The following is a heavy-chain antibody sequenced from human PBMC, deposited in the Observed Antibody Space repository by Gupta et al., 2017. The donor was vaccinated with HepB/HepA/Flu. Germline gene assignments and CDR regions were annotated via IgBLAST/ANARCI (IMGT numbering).Heavy chain of an antibody. V-gene: IGHV3-74*01. Sequence: EVQLVESGRGLVQPGGSLRLSCVASGFTFSNYWMHWVRQAPGKGLVWVSLINSDGTITNYADSVKGRFTISRDNAKNTLFLQMNNLRADDTAVYYCGRGNYFDYWGQGTLVTVSS. CDR1: GFTFSNYW. J-gene: IGHJ4*02. CDR2: INSDGTIT. CDR3: GRGNYFDY.